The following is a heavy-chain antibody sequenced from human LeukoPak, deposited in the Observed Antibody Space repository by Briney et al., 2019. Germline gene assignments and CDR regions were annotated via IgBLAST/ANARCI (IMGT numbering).Heavy chain of an antibody. CDR3: ATNRNRVIDTFDI. Sequence: SETLSLTCTVSDGSISSYYWSWIRQPPGKGLELIGYSYYSGSTNYNPSLKSRVTISVDTSKKQFSLKLSSVTAADTAVYYCATNRNRVIDTFDIWGQGTMVTVSS. CDR2: SYYSGST. J-gene: IGHJ3*02. CDR1: DGSISSYY. V-gene: IGHV4-59*08. D-gene: IGHD1-14*01.